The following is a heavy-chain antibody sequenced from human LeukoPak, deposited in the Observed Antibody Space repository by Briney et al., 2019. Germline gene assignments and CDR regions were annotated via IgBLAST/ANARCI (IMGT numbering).Heavy chain of an antibody. CDR3: ATQYYYGSGSYYNY. D-gene: IGHD3-10*01. CDR2: IYPGDSDT. V-gene: IGHV5-51*01. J-gene: IGHJ4*02. CDR1: GYSFATYF. Sequence: GESLKISCKGSGYSFATYFIGWVRQMPGKGLEWMGIIYPGDSDTRYSPSFQGHVTFSADKSISTAYLQWSSLKASDTAMYYCATQYYYGSGSYYNYWGQGTLVTVSS.